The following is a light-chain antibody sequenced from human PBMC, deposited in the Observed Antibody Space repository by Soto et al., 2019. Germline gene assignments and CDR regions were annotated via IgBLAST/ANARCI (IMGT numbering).Light chain of an antibody. Sequence: EIVMTQSPATLSVSPGERATLSCRASQSVSSNLAWYQQKPGQAPRLLIYGASTRATGIPARFSGSGSGTEFTLTISSLQSEDSAIYYCQQYNNWPPDTFGQGTKLEIK. V-gene: IGKV3-15*01. CDR3: QQYNNWPPDT. CDR2: GAS. J-gene: IGKJ2*01. CDR1: QSVSSN.